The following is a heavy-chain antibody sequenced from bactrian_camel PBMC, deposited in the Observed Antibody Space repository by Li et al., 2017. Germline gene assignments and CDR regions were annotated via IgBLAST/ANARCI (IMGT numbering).Heavy chain of an antibody. CDR1: GFTLSSYR. Sequence: QLVESGVGLVQPGGSLRLSCAASGFTLSSYRTYWVRQAPGKGLEWVSIINRGGGTTWHSDSVKGRFTISRENAKNTVYLQMNSLKPEDTAVYYCVSPNSAYGAFGYWGQGTQVTVS. CDR2: INRGGGTT. J-gene: IGHJ6*01. V-gene: IGHV3S25*01. D-gene: IGHD4*01. CDR3: VSPNSAYGAFGY.